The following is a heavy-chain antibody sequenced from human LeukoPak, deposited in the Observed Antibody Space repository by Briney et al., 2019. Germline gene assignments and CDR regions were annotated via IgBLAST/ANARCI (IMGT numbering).Heavy chain of an antibody. CDR2: ISYDGSNK. V-gene: IGHV3-30-3*01. Sequence: GGSLRLSCAASGFTFSSCAMHWVRQAPGKGLEWVAVISYDGSNKYYADSVRGRFTISRDNSKNTLYLQMNSLRAEDTAVYYCARDFYDSSGYYYSEYFQHWGQGTLVTVSS. D-gene: IGHD3-22*01. CDR3: ARDFYDSSGYYYSEYFQH. CDR1: GFTFSSCA. J-gene: IGHJ1*01.